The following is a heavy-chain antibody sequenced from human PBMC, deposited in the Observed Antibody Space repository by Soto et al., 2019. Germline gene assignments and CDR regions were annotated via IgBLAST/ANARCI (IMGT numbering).Heavy chain of an antibody. D-gene: IGHD5-12*01. CDR2: ISGSGRST. V-gene: IGHV3-23*01. CDR1: GITFSNYA. Sequence: EVQLLESGGGLVQPGGSLRLSCAASGITFSNYALSWVRQAPGKGLEWVSGISGSGRSTYYADSVKGRFTISRDNSKNKLSLQMNSLRAEDTAVYYCAKEYGGGTSTITSYFDYWGRGTLVTVSS. CDR3: AKEYGGGTSTITSYFDY. J-gene: IGHJ4*02.